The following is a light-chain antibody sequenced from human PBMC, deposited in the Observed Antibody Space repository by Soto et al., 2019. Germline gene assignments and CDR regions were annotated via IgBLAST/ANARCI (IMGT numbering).Light chain of an antibody. CDR2: AAS. V-gene: IGKV3-20*01. CDR3: QQYGSSRWT. CDR1: QSVSSNY. Sequence: EIGLAQSPGTLSLSPGERATLSCRASQSVSSNYLAWYQQKPGQAPRLLSYAASSRATGIPDRFSGSVSGTDFTLTISRLEPEDFAVYDCQQYGSSRWTFGQGDKVE. J-gene: IGKJ1*01.